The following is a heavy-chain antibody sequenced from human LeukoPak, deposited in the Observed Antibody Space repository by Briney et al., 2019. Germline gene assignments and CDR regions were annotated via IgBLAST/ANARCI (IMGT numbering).Heavy chain of an antibody. CDR2: ISWNSGSI. CDR3: ARDYPIVVVPAAINYYGMDV. Sequence: GGSLRLSCAASGFTFDDYAMHWVRQAPGKGLEWVSGISWNSGSIGYADSVKGRFTISRDNAKNSLYLQMNSLRAEDTAVYYCARDYPIVVVPAAINYYGMDVWGQGTTVTVSS. V-gene: IGHV3-9*01. D-gene: IGHD2-2*02. CDR1: GFTFDDYA. J-gene: IGHJ6*02.